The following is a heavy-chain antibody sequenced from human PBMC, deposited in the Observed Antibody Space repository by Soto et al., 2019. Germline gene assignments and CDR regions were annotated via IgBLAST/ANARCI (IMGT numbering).Heavy chain of an antibody. CDR2: INAGNGNT. CDR1: GYTFTSYA. V-gene: IGHV1-3*01. J-gene: IGHJ4*02. D-gene: IGHD3-9*01. Sequence: ASVKVSCKASGYTFTSYAMHWVRQAPGQRLEWMGWINAGNGNTKYSQKFQGRVTITRDTSASTAYMELSGLRSEDTAVYYCARVYYDILTGSSKYYFDYWGQGTLVTVSS. CDR3: ARVYYDILTGSSKYYFDY.